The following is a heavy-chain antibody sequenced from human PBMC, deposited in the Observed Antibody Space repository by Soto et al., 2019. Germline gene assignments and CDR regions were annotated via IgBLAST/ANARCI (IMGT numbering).Heavy chain of an antibody. V-gene: IGHV1-46*03. CDR3: ARDPGSGSFGGYYYYMDV. Sequence: ASVKVSCKASGYTFTSYYMHWVRQAPGQGLEWMGIINPSGGSTSYAQKFQGRVTMTRDTSTSTVYMELSSLRSEDTAVYYCARDPGSGSFGGYYYYMDVWGKGTTVTVSS. CDR1: GYTFTSYY. CDR2: INPSGGST. D-gene: IGHD3-10*01. J-gene: IGHJ6*03.